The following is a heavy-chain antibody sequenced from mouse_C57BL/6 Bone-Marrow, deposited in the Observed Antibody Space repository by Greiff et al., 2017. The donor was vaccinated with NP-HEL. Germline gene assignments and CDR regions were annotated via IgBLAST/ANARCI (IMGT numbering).Heavy chain of an antibody. V-gene: IGHV3-6*01. CDR2: ISYAGSN. Sequence: EVQLKESGPGLVKPSQSLSLTCSVTGYSITSGYYWNWIRQFPGNKLEWMGYISYAGSNNYNPSLKNRISITRDTSKTQFFLKLNSVTTEYTATYYCASFFYYFDYWGQGTTLTVSS. CDR3: ASFFYYFDY. J-gene: IGHJ2*01. CDR1: GYSITSGYY.